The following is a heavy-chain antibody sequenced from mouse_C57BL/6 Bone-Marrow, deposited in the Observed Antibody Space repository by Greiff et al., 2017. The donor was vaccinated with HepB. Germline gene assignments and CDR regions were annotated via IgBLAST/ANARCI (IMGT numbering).Heavy chain of an antibody. V-gene: IGHV5-12*01. D-gene: IGHD1-1*01. CDR2: ISNGGGST. Sequence: EVKLMESGGGLVQPGGSLKLSCAASGFTFSDYYMYWVRQTPEKRLEWVAYISNGGGSTYYPDTVKGRFTISRDNAKNTLYLQMSRLKSEDTAMYYCARHYNGPKGGYFDVWGTGTTVTVTS. CDR3: ARHYNGPKGGYFDV. J-gene: IGHJ1*03. CDR1: GFTFSDYY.